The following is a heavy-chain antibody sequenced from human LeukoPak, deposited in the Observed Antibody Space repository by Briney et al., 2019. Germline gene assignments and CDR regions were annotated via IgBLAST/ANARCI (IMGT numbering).Heavy chain of an antibody. CDR2: IYYSGST. V-gene: IGHV4-59*01. CDR1: GGSISSYY. D-gene: IGHD6-13*01. CDR3: ARLLYVYSSSWYYGYYFDY. Sequence: SETLSLTCTVSGGSISSYYWSWIRQPPGKGLEWIGYIYYSGSTNYNPSLKSRVTISVDTSKNQFSLKLSSVTAADTAVYYCARLLYVYSSSWYYGYYFDYWGQGTLVTVSS. J-gene: IGHJ4*02.